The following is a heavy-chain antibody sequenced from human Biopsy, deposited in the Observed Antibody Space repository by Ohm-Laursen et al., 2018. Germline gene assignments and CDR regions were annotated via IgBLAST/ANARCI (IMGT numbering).Heavy chain of an antibody. CDR1: RFTFSRYW. Sequence: SLRLSCSASRFTFSRYWMNWVRQAPGKGLEWVAGLTWNSGTIAYGGSVKGRFTISRDNAKNSLHLHMNSLRLDDTALYYCVRTFRNHDFLDSWGQGTLVTVSS. V-gene: IGHV3-9*01. D-gene: IGHD1-14*01. J-gene: IGHJ1*01. CDR3: VRTFRNHDFLDS. CDR2: LTWNSGTI.